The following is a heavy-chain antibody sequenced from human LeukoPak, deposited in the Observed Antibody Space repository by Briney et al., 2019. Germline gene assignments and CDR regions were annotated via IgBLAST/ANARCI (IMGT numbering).Heavy chain of an antibody. CDR2: IIPICGTA. CDR1: GGTFSSYA. J-gene: IGHJ4*02. CDR3: ARAVFYGSGSYYNEFGYFDD. Sequence: SVKVSCKASGGTFSSYAISWVRQAPGQGLEWVVGIIPICGTANYAQKFQGRVTITADESTSTAYMELSSLRSEDTAVYYCARAVFYGSGSYYNEFGYFDDWGQGTLVTVSS. V-gene: IGHV1-69*13. D-gene: IGHD3-10*01.